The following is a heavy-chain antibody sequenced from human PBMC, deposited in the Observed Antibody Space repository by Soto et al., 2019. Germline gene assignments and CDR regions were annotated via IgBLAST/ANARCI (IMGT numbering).Heavy chain of an antibody. D-gene: IGHD6-19*01. CDR2: IDHSDSYT. CDR3: ARIAVAGTLIDY. J-gene: IGHJ4*01. Sequence: PGESLKISCKGSGYTFTNYWITWVRQMPGKGLEWMGRIDHSDSYTNYSPSFQGHVTISADKSISNADLQWSSMKASDTAMYYCARIAVAGTLIDYRGQGTLVTVSS. CDR1: GYTFTNYW. V-gene: IGHV5-10-1*01.